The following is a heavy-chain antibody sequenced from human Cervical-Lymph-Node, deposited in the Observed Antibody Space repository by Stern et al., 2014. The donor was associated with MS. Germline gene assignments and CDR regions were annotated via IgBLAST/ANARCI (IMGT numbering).Heavy chain of an antibody. CDR1: GYTFTNYY. CDR3: TRAVGGVGRE. V-gene: IGHV1-46*01. Sequence: VQLVQSGPEVKKPGASVMVSCKPSGYTFTNYYIHWVRQAPGQGLEWMGIINPNGSVTASAQKIQGRLTMTRDTSTTTVYMRLITLTSEDTAMYYCTRAVGGVGREWGQGTLVFVSS. J-gene: IGHJ4*02. D-gene: IGHD3-16*01. CDR2: INPNGSVT.